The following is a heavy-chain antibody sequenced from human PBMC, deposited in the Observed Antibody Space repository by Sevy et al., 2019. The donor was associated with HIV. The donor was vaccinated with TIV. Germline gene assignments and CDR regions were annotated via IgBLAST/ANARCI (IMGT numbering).Heavy chain of an antibody. J-gene: IGHJ6*02. V-gene: IGHV4-31*03. CDR2: IYYSGST. CDR3: ARDKRNYYGSGSYRNDYYYYGMDV. CDR1: GGSISSGGYY. Sequence: SETLSLTCTVSGGSISSGGYYWSWIRQHPGKGLEWIGYIYYSGSTSYNPSLKSRVTISVDRSKNQFSLKLSSVTAADTAVYYCARDKRNYYGSGSYRNDYYYYGMDVWGQGTTVTVSS. D-gene: IGHD3-10*01.